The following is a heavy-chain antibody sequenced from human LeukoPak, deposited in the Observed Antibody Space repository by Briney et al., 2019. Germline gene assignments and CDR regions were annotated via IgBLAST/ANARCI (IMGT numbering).Heavy chain of an antibody. D-gene: IGHD1-14*01. Sequence: GGSLRLSCLASKFTFNNYAMTWVRQAPGKGLEWVSSISGSGDNMDYADSVKGRFTISRDNSENTLYLQMNSLRGEDTAVYYCAKATGYLLWGQGTLVTVSS. CDR2: ISGSGDNM. V-gene: IGHV3-23*01. CDR3: AKATGYLL. J-gene: IGHJ4*02. CDR1: KFTFNNYA.